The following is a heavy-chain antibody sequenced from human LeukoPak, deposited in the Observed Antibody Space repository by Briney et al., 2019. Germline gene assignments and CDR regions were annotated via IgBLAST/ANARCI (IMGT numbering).Heavy chain of an antibody. Sequence: QPGGSLRLSCAASGFTFSRYSMNWVRQAPGKGLEWVSIIYSGGSTFYADSVKGRFTISRDNSKNTLYLQMNSLRAEDTAVYYCARGGSYLSAFDIWGQGTMVTVSS. V-gene: IGHV3-53*01. CDR3: ARGGSYLSAFDI. J-gene: IGHJ3*02. D-gene: IGHD1-26*01. CDR2: IYSGGST. CDR1: GFTFSRYS.